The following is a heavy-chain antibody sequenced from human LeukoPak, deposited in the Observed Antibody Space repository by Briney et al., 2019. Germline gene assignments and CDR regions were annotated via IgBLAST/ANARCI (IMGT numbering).Heavy chain of an antibody. V-gene: IGHV1-46*01. J-gene: IGHJ5*02. CDR2: INPSGGST. CDR3: ARRASNWFDP. CDR1: GYTFTSYY. Sequence: ASVKVSCKASGYTFTSYYMHWVRQAPGQGLEWMGIINPSGGSTSYAQKFQDRVTMTRDTSISTAYMELSRLRSDDTAVYYCARRASNWFDPWGQGTLVTVSS.